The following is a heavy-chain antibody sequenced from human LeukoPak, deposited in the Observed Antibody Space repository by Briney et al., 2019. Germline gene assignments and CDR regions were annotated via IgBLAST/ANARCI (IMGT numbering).Heavy chain of an antibody. CDR3: ASSWYHDYYYGMDV. CDR2: IYYSGST. Sequence: SETLSLTCTVSGGSISSSSYYWGWIRQPPGKGLEWIGSIYYSGSTYYNPSLKSRVTISVDRSKNQFSLKLSSVTAADTAVYYCASSWYHDYYYGMDVWGQGTTVTVSS. V-gene: IGHV4-39*07. CDR1: GGSISSSSYY. D-gene: IGHD6-13*01. J-gene: IGHJ6*02.